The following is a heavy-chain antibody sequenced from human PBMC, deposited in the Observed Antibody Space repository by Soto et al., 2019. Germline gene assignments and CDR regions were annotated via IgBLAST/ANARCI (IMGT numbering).Heavy chain of an antibody. CDR2: IKQDGSEK. Sequence: EAQLAESGGGLVQPGGSLRVSCAVSGFTFSDYWMSWVRQAPGKGLEWVAKIKQDGSEKDYVDSVKGRFTISRDNANNSLYLHMYSLRVEDTAIYYCARGGRDAYDWFDPWGQGTLVTVSS. CDR1: GFTFSDYW. CDR3: ARGGRDAYDWFDP. V-gene: IGHV3-7*01. J-gene: IGHJ5*02. D-gene: IGHD3-16*01.